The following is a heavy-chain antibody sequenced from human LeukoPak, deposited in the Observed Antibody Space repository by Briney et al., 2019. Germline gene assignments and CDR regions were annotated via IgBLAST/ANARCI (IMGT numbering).Heavy chain of an antibody. J-gene: IGHJ2*01. Sequence: SETLSLTCTVSGGSISSYYWSWIRQPPGKGLEWIGYIYYSGSTNYNPSLKSQVTISVDTSKKQFSLKVRSVTAADTAVYYCARRDSPFDLWGRGTLVTVS. V-gene: IGHV4-59*01. CDR2: IYYSGST. CDR1: GGSISSYY. CDR3: ARRDSPFDL. D-gene: IGHD3-22*01.